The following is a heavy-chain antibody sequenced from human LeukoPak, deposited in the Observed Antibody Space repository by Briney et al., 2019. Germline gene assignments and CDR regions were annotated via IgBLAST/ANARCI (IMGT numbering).Heavy chain of an antibody. Sequence: GGSLRLSCAASGFTFSSYSMNWVRQAPGKGLEWVSAISGSSGSTYYADSVKGRFTISRDNSKNTLYLQMNSLRAEDTAVYYCAKVGSSGYYEDYWGQGTLVTVSS. D-gene: IGHD3-22*01. CDR2: ISGSSGST. V-gene: IGHV3-23*01. J-gene: IGHJ4*02. CDR3: AKVGSSGYYEDY. CDR1: GFTFSSYS.